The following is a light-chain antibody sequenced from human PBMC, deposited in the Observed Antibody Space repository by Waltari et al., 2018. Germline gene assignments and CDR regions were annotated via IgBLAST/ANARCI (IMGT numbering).Light chain of an antibody. Sequence: QSVLTQPASASGTPGQRVTISCSGGDSDIGRNYVYWYQQFPGSAPKLPIYNNDRRHSGAPARFSGSKSGTSASLAISGLRSEDEAEYSCATWDESLGAIFGGGTKLTVV. J-gene: IGLJ2*01. V-gene: IGLV1-47*02. CDR2: NND. CDR1: DSDIGRNY. CDR3: ATWDESLGAI.